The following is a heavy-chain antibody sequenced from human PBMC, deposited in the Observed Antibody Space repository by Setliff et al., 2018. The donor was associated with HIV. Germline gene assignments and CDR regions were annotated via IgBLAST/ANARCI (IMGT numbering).Heavy chain of an antibody. CDR1: GYTFTSYY. J-gene: IGHJ4*02. V-gene: IGHV1-46*01. D-gene: IGHD5-18*01. CDR3: ARGQVVGYTYSGIEL. Sequence: ASVKVSCKASGYTFTSYYMHWVRQAPGQGLEWMGIINPSGGSTSYAQKFQGRVTMTRDTSTSTVYMELSSLRSDDTAVYYCARGQVVGYTYSGIELWGQGTLVTVSS. CDR2: INPSGGST.